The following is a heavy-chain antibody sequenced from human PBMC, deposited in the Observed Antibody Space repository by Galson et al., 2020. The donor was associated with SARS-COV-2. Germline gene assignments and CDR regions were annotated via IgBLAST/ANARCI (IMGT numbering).Heavy chain of an antibody. CDR2: IYTSGST. J-gene: IGHJ5*02. CDR1: GGSMSLYY. CDR3: ASSRYDGSGYSS. D-gene: IGHD3-22*01. Sequence: SETLSLTCTVSGGSMSLYYWTWIRQPPGKGLEWIGYIYTSGSTSSNPSLKSRVTISVDTSKTQFSLTLSSVTAADTAVYYCASSRYDGSGYSSWGQGTLVTVSS. V-gene: IGHV4-59*01.